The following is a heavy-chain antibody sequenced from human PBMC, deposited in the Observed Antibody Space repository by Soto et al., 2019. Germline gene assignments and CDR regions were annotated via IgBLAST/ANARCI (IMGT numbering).Heavy chain of an antibody. J-gene: IGHJ4*02. CDR2: ISAYNGNT. D-gene: IGHD3-10*01. Sequence: QVQLVQSGAEVKKPGASVKVSCKASGDTFTSYAISWVRQAPGQGLEWMGWISAYNGNTNYAQKLQGRVTMTTDTSTTTTYKELRSLRSDDTAVYYCARAVGRITIVRGAMYYFDYWGQGTMVTVSS. V-gene: IGHV1-18*01. CDR1: GDTFTSYA. CDR3: ARAVGRITIVRGAMYYFDY.